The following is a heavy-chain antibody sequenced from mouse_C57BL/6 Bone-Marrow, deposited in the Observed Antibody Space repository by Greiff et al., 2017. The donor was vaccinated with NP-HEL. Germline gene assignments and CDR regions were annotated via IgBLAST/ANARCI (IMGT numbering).Heavy chain of an antibody. CDR3: ARRGGITTVVGDFDY. J-gene: IGHJ2*01. CDR1: GYSFTDYN. V-gene: IGHV1-39*01. CDR2: INPNYGTT. Sequence: VQLQQSGPELVKPGASVKISCKASGYSFTDYNMNWVKQSNGKSLEWIGVINPNYGTTSYNQKFKGKATLTVDQTSSTAYMQLNSLTSEDSAVYYCARRGGITTVVGDFDYWGQGTTLTVSS. D-gene: IGHD1-1*01.